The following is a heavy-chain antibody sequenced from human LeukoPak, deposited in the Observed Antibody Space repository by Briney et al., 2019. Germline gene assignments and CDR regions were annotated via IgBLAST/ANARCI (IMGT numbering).Heavy chain of an antibody. D-gene: IGHD5-18*01. CDR2: ISSSSSYI. CDR3: ARVHSRWIQLWLPFDY. V-gene: IGHV3-21*01. CDR1: GFTFSSYS. Sequence: GGSLRLSCAASGFTFSSYSMNWVRQAPGKGLEWVSSISSSSSYIYYADSVKGRFTISRDNAKNSLYLQMNSLRAEDTAVYYCARVHSRWIQLWLPFDYWGQGTLVTVSS. J-gene: IGHJ4*02.